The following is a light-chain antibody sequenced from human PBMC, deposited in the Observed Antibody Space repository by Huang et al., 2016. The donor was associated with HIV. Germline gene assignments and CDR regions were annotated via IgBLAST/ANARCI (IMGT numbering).Light chain of an antibody. Sequence: DIVMTQSPATLSVSPGERATLSCRTSQSVSNNLAWYQQKPGQAPRLLIYDASARATGIPDRFSGSGAGTEFTLTISSLQSEDFTVYYCQQYNNWPIFTFGTGTKVDIK. CDR2: DAS. J-gene: IGKJ3*01. CDR3: QQYNNWPIFT. CDR1: QSVSNN. V-gene: IGKV3D-15*01.